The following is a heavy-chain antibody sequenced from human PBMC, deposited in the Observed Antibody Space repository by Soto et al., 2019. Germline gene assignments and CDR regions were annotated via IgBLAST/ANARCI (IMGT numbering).Heavy chain of an antibody. V-gene: IGHV3-30-3*01. J-gene: IGHJ6*02. D-gene: IGHD4-17*01. Sequence: GSLRLSCAASGFTFKIFALHWVRQAPGKGLEWVAVISFDGNKKYYSDSVKGRFTISRDNFKNTLHLQMNNLRVEDAALYFCAREDDYGYRYINYGLDVWGQGTTGTVSS. CDR2: ISFDGNKK. CDR1: GFTFKIFA. CDR3: AREDDYGYRYINYGLDV.